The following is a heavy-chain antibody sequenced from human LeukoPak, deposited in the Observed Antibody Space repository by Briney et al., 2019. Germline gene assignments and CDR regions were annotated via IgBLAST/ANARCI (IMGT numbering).Heavy chain of an antibody. CDR1: GFTFSGSA. CDR2: IRSKANSYAT. CDR3: TRLGGYCSGGSCYGDY. V-gene: IGHV3-73*01. Sequence: GGSLRLSCAASGFTFSGSAMHWVRQASGKGLEWVGRIRSKANSYATAYAASVKGRFTISRDDSKNTAYLQMNSLKTEDTAVYYCTRLGGYCSGGSCYGDYWGQGTLVTVSS. J-gene: IGHJ4*02. D-gene: IGHD2-15*01.